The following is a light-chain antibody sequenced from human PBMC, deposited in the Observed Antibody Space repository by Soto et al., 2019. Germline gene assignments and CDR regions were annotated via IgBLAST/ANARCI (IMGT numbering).Light chain of an antibody. CDR2: DAY. CDR3: QPFNSFPLT. J-gene: IGKJ4*01. V-gene: IGKV1-13*02. CDR1: QVIGSA. Sequence: QLTQSPSSLAASVGDRSTISCLAIQVIGSALSWYQQNPGKSPNVLIYDAYSLESGVTSRFSGSGSGTDFTLTISSLQPEDFASYYCQPFNSFPLTVGGGTKVEIK.